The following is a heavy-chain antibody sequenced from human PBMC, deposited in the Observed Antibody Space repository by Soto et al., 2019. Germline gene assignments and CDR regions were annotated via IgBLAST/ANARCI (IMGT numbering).Heavy chain of an antibody. CDR3: AHRRSYGSGSYFDY. V-gene: IGHV2-5*02. D-gene: IGHD3-10*01. CDR1: GFSLSTSGVG. CDR2: IYWDDDK. J-gene: IGHJ4*02. Sequence: QITLKESGPTLVKPTQTLTLTCTFSGFSLSTSGVGVGWIRQPPGKALEWLALIYWDDDKRYSPSLKSRLPITKDTAKHQVVLTMTNMDPVDTATYYCAHRRSYGSGSYFDYWGQGTLVTVSS.